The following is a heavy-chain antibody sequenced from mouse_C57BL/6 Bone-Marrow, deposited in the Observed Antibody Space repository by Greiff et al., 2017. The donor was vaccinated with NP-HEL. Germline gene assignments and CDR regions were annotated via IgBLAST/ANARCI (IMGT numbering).Heavy chain of an antibody. Sequence: DVQLVESGGGLVQPGGSLSLSCAASGFTFTDYYMSWVRQPPGKALEWLVFIRNKANGYTTEYSASVKGRFTISRDNSQSILYLQMNALRAEDSATYYCARSIYYDYADDPFYAMDYWGQGTSVTVS. J-gene: IGHJ4*01. CDR3: ARSIYYDYADDPFYAMDY. V-gene: IGHV7-3*01. CDR1: GFTFTDYY. CDR2: IRNKANGYTT. D-gene: IGHD2-4*01.